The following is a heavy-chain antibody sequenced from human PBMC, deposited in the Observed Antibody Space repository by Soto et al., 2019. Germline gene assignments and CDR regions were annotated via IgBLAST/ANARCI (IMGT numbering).Heavy chain of an antibody. CDR2: ISGSGRTI. CDR1: GLDFSSEV. J-gene: IGHJ6*02. V-gene: IGHV3-23*01. D-gene: IGHD1-26*01. Sequence: GGSLRLSCAASGLDFSSEVMCWVRQAPGKGLEWVSSISGSGRTIYHADSMRGRFAISRDNSKNSLYLQLNNLRVDDTAVYYCAKVGPSYYYGLDVWGQGTTVTVSS. CDR3: AKVGPSYYYGLDV.